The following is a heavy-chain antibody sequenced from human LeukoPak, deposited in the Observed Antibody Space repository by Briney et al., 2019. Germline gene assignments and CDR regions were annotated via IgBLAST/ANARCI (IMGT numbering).Heavy chain of an antibody. J-gene: IGHJ4*02. CDR1: GGSISSGGYY. CDR2: IYHSEST. CDR3: ARASTDYVFDY. Sequence: SETLSLTCTVSGGSISSGGYYWNWIRQPPGKGLEWIGYIYHSESTYYNPSLKSRVTISLNRSKNQFSLSLTSVTAADTAVYYCARASTDYVFDYWGQGTLVTVSS. V-gene: IGHV4-30-2*01. D-gene: IGHD4/OR15-4a*01.